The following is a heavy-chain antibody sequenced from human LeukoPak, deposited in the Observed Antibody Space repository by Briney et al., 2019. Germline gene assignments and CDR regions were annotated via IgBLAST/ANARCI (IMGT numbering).Heavy chain of an antibody. D-gene: IGHD1-14*01. CDR1: GGTFSSYA. V-gene: IGHV1-69*05. Sequence: SVKVSCKASGGTFSSYAISWVRQAPGQGLEWMGRIIPIFGTANYAQKFQGRVTITTDESTSTAYMELSSLGSEDTAVYYCAESSGGEYYFDYWGQGTLVTVSS. J-gene: IGHJ4*02. CDR3: AESSGGEYYFDY. CDR2: IIPIFGTA.